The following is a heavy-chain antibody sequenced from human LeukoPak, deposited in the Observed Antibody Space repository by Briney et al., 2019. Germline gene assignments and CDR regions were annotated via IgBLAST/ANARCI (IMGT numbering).Heavy chain of an antibody. CDR3: ARGRRMDYYDSSGYHIHYFDY. CDR2: INHSGST. Sequence: PSETLSLTCAVYGGSFSGYYWSWIRQPPGKGLEWIGEINHSGSTNYNPSLKSRVTISVDTSKNQFSLKLSPVTAADTAVYYCARGRRMDYYDSSGYHIHYFDYWGQGTLVTVSS. CDR1: GGSFSGYY. V-gene: IGHV4-34*01. J-gene: IGHJ4*02. D-gene: IGHD3-22*01.